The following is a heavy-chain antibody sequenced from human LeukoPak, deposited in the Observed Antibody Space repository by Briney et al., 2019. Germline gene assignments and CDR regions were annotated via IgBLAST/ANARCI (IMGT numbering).Heavy chain of an antibody. J-gene: IGHJ2*01. Sequence: GRSLRLSCAASGFTFSSYGMHWVRQAPGKGLEWVAVISYDGINKYYADSVKGRFTISRDNSKNTVYLQMNSLRAEDTAVYYCVRDSPSGFFDLWGRGTLVTVSS. V-gene: IGHV3-30*03. CDR1: GFTFSSYG. CDR2: ISYDGINK. D-gene: IGHD6-19*01. CDR3: VRDSPSGFFDL.